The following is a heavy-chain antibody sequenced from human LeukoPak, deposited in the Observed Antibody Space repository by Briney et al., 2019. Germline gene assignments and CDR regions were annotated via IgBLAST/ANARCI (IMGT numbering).Heavy chain of an antibody. D-gene: IGHD4-23*01. CDR3: AGTTVVTTSEGLSY. V-gene: IGHV4-39*07. Sequence: SSETLSLTCTVSGGSISSSSYYWGWIRQPPGKGLEWIGSIYYSGSTYYNPSLKSRVTISVDTSKNQFSLKLSSVTAADTAVYYCAGTTVVTTSEGLSYWGQGTLVTVSS. CDR1: GGSISSSSYY. J-gene: IGHJ4*02. CDR2: IYYSGST.